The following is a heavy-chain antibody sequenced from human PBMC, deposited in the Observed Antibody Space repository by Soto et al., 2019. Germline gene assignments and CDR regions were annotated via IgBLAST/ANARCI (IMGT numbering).Heavy chain of an antibody. CDR1: GFTFSSYG. Sequence: PGESLKISCAASGFTFSSYGMHWVRQAPGKGLEWVAVIWYDGSNKYYADSVKGRFTISRDNSKNTLYLQMSSLRAEDTAVYYCARVLDPTDLGYFDYWGQGTLVTVSS. D-gene: IGHD4-17*01. V-gene: IGHV3-33*01. CDR3: ARVLDPTDLGYFDY. CDR2: IWYDGSNK. J-gene: IGHJ4*02.